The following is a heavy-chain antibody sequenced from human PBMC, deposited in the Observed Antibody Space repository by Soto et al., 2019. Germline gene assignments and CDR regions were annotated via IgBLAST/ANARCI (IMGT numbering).Heavy chain of an antibody. V-gene: IGHV4-39*01. Sequence: KPSETLSLTCTVSGGSISSSSYYWGWIRQPPGKGLEWIGSIYYSGSTYYNPSLKSRVTISVDTSKNQFSLKLSSVTAADTAVYYCARRYSSSRKPNGYYYGMDVWGQGTTVTVSS. CDR1: GGSISSSSYY. CDR3: ARRYSSSRKPNGYYYGMDV. CDR2: IYYSGST. D-gene: IGHD6-6*01. J-gene: IGHJ6*02.